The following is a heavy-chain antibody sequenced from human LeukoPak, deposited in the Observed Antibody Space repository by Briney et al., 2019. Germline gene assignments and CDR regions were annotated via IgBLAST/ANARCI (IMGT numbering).Heavy chain of an antibody. J-gene: IGHJ4*02. Sequence: GGSLRLSCAASGFTFSIYAMSWVRQAPGKGLEWVSAITGSGGSTHYADSVKGRFTISRDNSKNTLYLQMNSLRAEDTAVYYCAKGYCSSASCANRADYWGQGTLVTVSS. D-gene: IGHD2-2*01. V-gene: IGHV3-23*01. CDR2: ITGSGGST. CDR3: AKGYCSSASCANRADY. CDR1: GFTFSIYA.